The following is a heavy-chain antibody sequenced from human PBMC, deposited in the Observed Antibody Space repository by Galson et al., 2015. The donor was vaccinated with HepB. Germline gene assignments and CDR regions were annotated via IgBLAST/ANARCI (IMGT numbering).Heavy chain of an antibody. CDR2: ISGSGGST. V-gene: IGHV3-23*01. CDR3: AKDNTSYYDFWSGHGPYGMDV. D-gene: IGHD3-3*01. Sequence: SLRLSCAASGFTFSSYAMSWVRQAPGKGLEWVSAISGSGGSTYYADSVKGRFTISRDNSKNTLYLQMNSLRAEDTAVYYCAKDNTSYYDFWSGHGPYGMDVWGQGTTVTVSS. CDR1: GFTFSSYA. J-gene: IGHJ6*02.